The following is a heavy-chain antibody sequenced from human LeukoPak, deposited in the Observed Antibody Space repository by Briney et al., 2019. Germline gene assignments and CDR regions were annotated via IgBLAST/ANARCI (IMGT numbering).Heavy chain of an antibody. CDR2: INPGNGNT. Sequence: ASVKVSCKASGYTFTSYAMHWVRQAPGQRLEWMGWINPGNGNTKYSQKFQGRVTITRDTSASTAYMELSSLTSEDTAVDYCANWAGTPAGYFSGPLDYWGQGTLVTVSS. D-gene: IGHD6-19*01. CDR3: ANWAGTPAGYFSGPLDY. V-gene: IGHV1-3*01. J-gene: IGHJ4*02. CDR1: GYTFTSYA.